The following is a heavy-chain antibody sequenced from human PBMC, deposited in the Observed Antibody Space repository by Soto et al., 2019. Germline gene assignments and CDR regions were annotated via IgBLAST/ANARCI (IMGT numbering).Heavy chain of an antibody. V-gene: IGHV1-18*01. Sequence: QVQLVQSGAEVKKPGASVKVTCKAYGYTFTSYGINWVRRAPGQGLEWMGWINTYDGNTNHAQKLQGRVTMTTDTSTSTAYMELRSLSSDDTAVYYCAASQQFDYWGQGTLVTVSS. D-gene: IGHD6-13*01. J-gene: IGHJ4*02. CDR2: INTYDGNT. CDR1: GYTFTSYG. CDR3: AASQQFDY.